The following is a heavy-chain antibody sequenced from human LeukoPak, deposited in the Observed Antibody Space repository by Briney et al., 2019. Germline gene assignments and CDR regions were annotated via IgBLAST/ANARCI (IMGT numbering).Heavy chain of an antibody. CDR2: ISAYNGNT. D-gene: IGHD4-17*01. J-gene: IGHJ3*02. V-gene: IGHV1-18*01. CDR3: ARDREVRRLPLGDVFDI. CDR1: GYTFTSYG. Sequence: ASVKVSCKASGYTFTSYGVSWVRQAPGQGLEWMGWISAYNGNTNYAQKLQGRVTMTTDTSTSTAYMEVRSLRSDDTAVYYCARDREVRRLPLGDVFDIWAQGTMVPVSS.